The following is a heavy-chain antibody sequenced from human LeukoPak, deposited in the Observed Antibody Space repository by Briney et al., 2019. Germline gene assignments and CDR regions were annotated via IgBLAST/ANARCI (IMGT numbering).Heavy chain of an antibody. V-gene: IGHV1-18*01. CDR2: VSAYNGNT. CDR1: GYTFTSYG. D-gene: IGHD6-13*01. J-gene: IGHJ3*02. Sequence: ASVKVSCKASGYTFTSYGISWVRQAPGQGLEWMGWVSAYNGNTNYAQKLQGRVTMTTDTSTSTAYMELRSLRSDDTAVYYCARASPGMAAAAGFWAFDIWGQGTMVTVSS. CDR3: ARASPGMAAAAGFWAFDI.